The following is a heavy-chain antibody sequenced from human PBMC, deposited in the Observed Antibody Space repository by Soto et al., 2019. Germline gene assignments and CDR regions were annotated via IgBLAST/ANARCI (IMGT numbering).Heavy chain of an antibody. V-gene: IGHV3-21*01. CDR1: GFTFSRYS. CDR2: ISSSSTYT. J-gene: IGHJ4*02. Sequence: PGGSLRLSCAASGFTFSRYSMNWVRQAPGEGLEWVSSISSSSTYTYYADSVKGRFTISRDNAKNSLYLQMNSLGAEDTAVYYCARDPGDSSGYSRHFDYWGQGTLVTSPQ. CDR3: ARDPGDSSGYSRHFDY. D-gene: IGHD3-22*01.